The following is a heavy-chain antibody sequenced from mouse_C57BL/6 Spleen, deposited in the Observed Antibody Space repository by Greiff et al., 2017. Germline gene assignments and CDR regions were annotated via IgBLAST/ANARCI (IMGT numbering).Heavy chain of an antibody. J-gene: IGHJ4*01. CDR1: GYTFTSYW. CDR3: AYSNYEDYAMDY. V-gene: IGHV1-53*01. Sequence: VQLQQPGTELVKPGASVKLSCKASGYTFTSYWMNWVKQRPGQGLEWIGNINPSNGGTNYNEKFKSKATLTVDKSSSTAYMQLSSRTSEDSAVYYCAYSNYEDYAMDYWGQGTSVTVSS. D-gene: IGHD2-5*01. CDR2: INPSNGGT.